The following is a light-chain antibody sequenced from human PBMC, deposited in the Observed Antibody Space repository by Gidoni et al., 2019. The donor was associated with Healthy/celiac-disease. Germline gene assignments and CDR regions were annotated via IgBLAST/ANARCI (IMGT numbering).Light chain of an antibody. Sequence: SYVLTQPPSVSVAPGQTARITCGGNNIGSKSVHWYQQKPGQSPVLVVYDDSDRPSLIPERFSGSNSGNTATLTISRVEAGDEADYYCQGWDSSSDHPVVFGGGTKLTVL. CDR1: NIGSKS. CDR3: QGWDSSSDHPVV. CDR2: DDS. J-gene: IGLJ2*01. V-gene: IGLV3-21*02.